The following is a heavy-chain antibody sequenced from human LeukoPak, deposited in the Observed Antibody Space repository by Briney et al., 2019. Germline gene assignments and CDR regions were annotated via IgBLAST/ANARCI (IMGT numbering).Heavy chain of an antibody. CDR1: GFTFSSYW. Sequence: PGGSLRLSCAASGFTFSSYWMHWVRQAPGKGLVWVSRINRDGSVTNYADSVKGRFTISRDNAKNTLYLQMNSLRAEDTAVYYCARFVVAAIKRKEEDEGYDYWGQGTLVTVSS. D-gene: IGHD2-15*01. CDR3: ARFVVAAIKRKEEDEGYDY. J-gene: IGHJ4*02. V-gene: IGHV3-74*01. CDR2: INRDGSVT.